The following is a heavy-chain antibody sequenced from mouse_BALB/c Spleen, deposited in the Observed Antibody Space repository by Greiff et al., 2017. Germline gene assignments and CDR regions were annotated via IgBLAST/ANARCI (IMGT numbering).Heavy chain of an antibody. D-gene: IGHD1-1*01. J-gene: IGHJ4*01. V-gene: IGHV1-54*03. Sequence: QVQLQQSGAGLVRPGTSVKVSCKASGYAFTNYLIEWVKQRPGQGLEWIGVINPGSGGTNYNEKFKGKATLTADKSSSTAYMQLSSLTSDDSAVYFCARGDYYGSSYGYYAMDYWGQGTSVTVAS. CDR1: GYAFTNYL. CDR2: INPGSGGT. CDR3: ARGDYYGSSYGYYAMDY.